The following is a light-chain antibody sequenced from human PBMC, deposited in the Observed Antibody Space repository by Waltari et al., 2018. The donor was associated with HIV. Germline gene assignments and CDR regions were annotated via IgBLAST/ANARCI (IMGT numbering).Light chain of an antibody. CDR3: QQYYTTPQT. J-gene: IGKJ1*01. CDR1: QSVLYNSNNKNY. V-gene: IGKV4-1*01. CDR2: WAS. Sequence: DIVMTQSPDSLAVSLGERATINCKSSQSVLYNSNNKNYLAWYQQKPGQPPKLLIYWASTRESGVPDRFSGSGSGTHFTLTISSLQAEDGAVYYCQQYYTTPQTFGRGTKVEIK.